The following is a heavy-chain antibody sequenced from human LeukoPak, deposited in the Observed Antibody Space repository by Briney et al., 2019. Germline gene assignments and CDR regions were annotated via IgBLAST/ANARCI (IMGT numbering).Heavy chain of an antibody. CDR3: AREMAVALYYFDY. D-gene: IGHD6-19*01. CDR2: INPNSGGT. Sequence: AASVKVSCKASGYTFTGYYMHWVRQAPGQGLEWMGWINPNSGGTNYAQKFQGRVTMTRDTSISTAYMELSRLRSDDTAVYYCAREMAVALYYFDYWGQGTLVTVSS. V-gene: IGHV1-2*02. CDR1: GYTFTGYY. J-gene: IGHJ4*02.